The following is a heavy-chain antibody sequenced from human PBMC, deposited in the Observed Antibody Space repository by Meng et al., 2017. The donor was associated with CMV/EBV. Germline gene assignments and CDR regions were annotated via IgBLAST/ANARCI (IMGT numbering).Heavy chain of an antibody. CDR1: GGSISSGDYY. CDR2: IYYSGST. D-gene: IGHD1-14*01. V-gene: IGHV4-30-4*08. Sequence: QEKLQDSGTGLAKTTQTRSLTCTVSGGSISSGDYYWSWIRLPPGKGLEWIGYIYYSGSTYYNPSLKSRVTISVDTSKNQFSLKLSSETAADTAVYYCARVMGPNRTPYYFDYWAREPWSPSPQ. J-gene: IGHJ4*02. CDR3: ARVMGPNRTPYYFDY.